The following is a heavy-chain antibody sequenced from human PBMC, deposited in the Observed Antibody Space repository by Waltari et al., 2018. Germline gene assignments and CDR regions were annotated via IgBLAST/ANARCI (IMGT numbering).Heavy chain of an antibody. V-gene: IGHV3-48*03. CDR3: ARAPLRGGATDY. Sequence: EVQLVESGGGLVQPGGSLRLSCAASGFTFSSYEMNWVRQAQGKGLEWVSYISSRGSTIYYADSVKGRFTSYRDNAKNSLYLQMNSRRAEDTAVYYCARAPLRGGATDYWGQGTLVTVSS. D-gene: IGHD1-26*01. J-gene: IGHJ4*02. CDR1: GFTFSSYE. CDR2: ISSRGSTI.